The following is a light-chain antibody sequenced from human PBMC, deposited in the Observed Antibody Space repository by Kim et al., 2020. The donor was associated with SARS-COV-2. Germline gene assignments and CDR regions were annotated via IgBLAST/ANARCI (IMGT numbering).Light chain of an antibody. J-gene: IGLJ3*02. CDR3: SSRDSSGNLWV. CDR1: SLRSYY. V-gene: IGLV3-19*01. Sequence: ALGQTVRITRRGDSLRSYYASWYQQKPGQAPVLVIYGKNNRPSGVTDRFSGSSSGNTTSLTITGAQAEDEADYYCSSRDSSGNLWVFGGGTKLTVL. CDR2: GKN.